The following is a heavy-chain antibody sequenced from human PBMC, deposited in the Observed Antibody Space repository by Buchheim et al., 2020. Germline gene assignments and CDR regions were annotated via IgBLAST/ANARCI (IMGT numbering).Heavy chain of an antibody. J-gene: IGHJ4*02. D-gene: IGHD6-6*01. CDR3: ARHGIAARLPGFDY. CDR1: GGSISSSSYY. Sequence: QLQLQESGPGLVKPSETLSLTCTVPGGSISSSSYYWGWIRQPPGKGLEWIGSIYYSGSTYYNPSLKTRVTISVDPSKNQFSLKLSSVTAADTAVYYCARHGIAARLPGFDYWGQGTL. V-gene: IGHV4-39*01. CDR2: IYYSGST.